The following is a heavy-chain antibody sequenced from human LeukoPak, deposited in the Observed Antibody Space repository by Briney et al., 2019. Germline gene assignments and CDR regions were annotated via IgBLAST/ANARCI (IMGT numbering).Heavy chain of an antibody. CDR1: GGSISSYY. V-gene: IGHV4-59*04. CDR3: AKHASWFDP. Sequence: SETLSLTCTVSGGSISSYYWNWIRQPPGKGLEWIGSMYYNGNPYYKPSLKSRVTMSIDLSKNQFSLNLTSVTAADTAIYYCAKHASWFDPWGQGTLVTVSS. CDR2: MYYNGNP. J-gene: IGHJ5*02.